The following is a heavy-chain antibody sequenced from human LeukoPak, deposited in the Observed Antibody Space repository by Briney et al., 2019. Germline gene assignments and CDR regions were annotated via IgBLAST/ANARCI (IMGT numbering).Heavy chain of an antibody. D-gene: IGHD2-2*01. CDR1: GGSFSGHY. Sequence: SETLSLTCAVYGGSFSGHYWSWIRQPPGKGLEWIGEINHSGSTNYNPSLKSRVTISVDTSKNQFSLKLSSVTAADTAVYYCARHHPLGYCSSTSCPGFDSWGQGTLVTVSS. CDR3: ARHHPLGYCSSTSCPGFDS. CDR2: INHSGST. V-gene: IGHV4-34*01. J-gene: IGHJ5*01.